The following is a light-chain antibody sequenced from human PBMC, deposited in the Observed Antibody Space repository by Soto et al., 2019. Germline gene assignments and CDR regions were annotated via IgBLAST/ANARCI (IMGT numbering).Light chain of an antibody. CDR2: EVT. V-gene: IGLV2-14*01. CDR3: SSYTSSNTLV. J-gene: IGLJ1*01. Sequence: QSALTQPASVSGSPGQSITISCTGGSSDIGGYNYVSWFQQHPGKVPKLMIYEVTNRPSGVSNRFSGSKSGSTASLTISGLQAEAEADYYCSSYTSSNTLVFGTGTKVTVL. CDR1: SSDIGGYNY.